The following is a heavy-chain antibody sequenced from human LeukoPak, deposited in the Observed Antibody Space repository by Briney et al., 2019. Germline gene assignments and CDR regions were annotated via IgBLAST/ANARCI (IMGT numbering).Heavy chain of an antibody. Sequence: PSETLSLTCTVSGGSISSGDYYWGWIRQPPGKGLEWIGSIYYSGSTYYNPSLKSRVTISVDTSKNQFSLKLSSVTAADTAVYYCARTIVATISGVVYFDLWGRGTLVTVSS. D-gene: IGHD5-12*01. CDR3: ARTIVATISGVVYFDL. CDR1: GGSISSGDYY. J-gene: IGHJ2*01. CDR2: IYYSGST. V-gene: IGHV4-39*07.